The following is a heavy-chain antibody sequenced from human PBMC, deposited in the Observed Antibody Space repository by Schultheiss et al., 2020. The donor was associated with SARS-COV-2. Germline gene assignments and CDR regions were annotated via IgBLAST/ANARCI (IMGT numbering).Heavy chain of an antibody. CDR1: GYTFTSYG. V-gene: IGHV1-18*01. J-gene: IGHJ4*02. Sequence: ASVKVSCKASGYTFTSYGVSWVRQAPGQGLEWMGWISAYNGNTNYAQNLQGRITMTTDTSTSTAYMVLRSLRSDDTAVYYCARDHSRFLEWLFQGVMYFDYWGQGTLVTVSS. CDR2: ISAYNGNT. D-gene: IGHD3-3*01. CDR3: ARDHSRFLEWLFQGVMYFDY.